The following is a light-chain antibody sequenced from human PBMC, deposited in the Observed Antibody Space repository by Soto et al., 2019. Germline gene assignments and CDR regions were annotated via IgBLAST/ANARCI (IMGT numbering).Light chain of an antibody. CDR3: QQYKSYLDN. CDR2: KAS. V-gene: IGKV1-5*03. J-gene: IGKJ2*01. Sequence: DIQMTQSPSTLSASVGDRVTITCRASQSISSWLAWYQQKPGKAPKLMIYKASSLESGVPSRFSGSGSGTEFPLTISSLQPDDFATYYFQQYKSYLDNFGQGTKVEIK. CDR1: QSISSW.